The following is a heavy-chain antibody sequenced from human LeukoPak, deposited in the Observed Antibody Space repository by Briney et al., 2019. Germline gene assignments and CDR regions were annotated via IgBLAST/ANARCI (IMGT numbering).Heavy chain of an antibody. CDR1: GFTFSSYG. J-gene: IGHJ3*02. CDR3: ARDPEWGYDSSGYFSAFDI. Sequence: GGSLRLSCAASGFTFSSYGMSWVSQAPGKGLEWVSYISSSGSTIYYADSVKGRFTISRDNAKNSLYLQMNSLRAEDTAVYYCARDPEWGYDSSGYFSAFDIWGQGTMVTVSS. D-gene: IGHD3-22*01. CDR2: ISSSGSTI. V-gene: IGHV3-48*04.